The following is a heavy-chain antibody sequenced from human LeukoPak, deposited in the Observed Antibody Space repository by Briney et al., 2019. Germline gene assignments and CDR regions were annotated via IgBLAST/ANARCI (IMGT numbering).Heavy chain of an antibody. CDR1: GGSFSGYY. V-gene: IGHV4-34*01. CDR3: ARGHDFWSGYYLS. CDR2: INHSGST. Sequence: SETLSLTCAVYGGSFSGYYWSWIRQPPGKGLEWIGEINHSGSTNCNPSLKSRVTISVDTSKNQFSLKLSSVTAADTAVYYCARGHDFWSGYYLSWGQGTLVTVSS. J-gene: IGHJ5*02. D-gene: IGHD3-3*01.